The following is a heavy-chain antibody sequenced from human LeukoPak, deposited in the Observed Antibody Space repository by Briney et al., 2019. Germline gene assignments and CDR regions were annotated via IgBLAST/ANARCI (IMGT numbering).Heavy chain of an antibody. D-gene: IGHD4-17*01. CDR3: ARRGVGYGDPIDY. Sequence: SETLSLTCTVSGGSISSGDYYWSWIRQPPGKGLEWIGYIYYSGSTNYNPSLKSRVTISVDTSKNQFSLKLSSVTAADTAVYYCARRGVGYGDPIDYWGQGTLVTVSS. CDR2: IYYSGST. J-gene: IGHJ4*02. V-gene: IGHV4-30-4*01. CDR1: GGSISSGDYY.